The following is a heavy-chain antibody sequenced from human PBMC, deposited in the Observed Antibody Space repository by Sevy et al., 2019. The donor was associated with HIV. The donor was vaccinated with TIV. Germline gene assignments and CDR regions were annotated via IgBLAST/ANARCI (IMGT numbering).Heavy chain of an antibody. J-gene: IGHJ6*02. CDR3: AREVAYYGSGTYHYGMDV. CDR2: ISYDGSNK. V-gene: IGHV3-30-3*01. D-gene: IGHD3-10*01. CDR1: GFTFSSYA. Sequence: GGSLRLSCAASGFTFSSYAMHWVRQAPGKGLECVAVISYDGSNKYYADSVKGRFTISRDNSKNTLYLQMNSLRAEDTAVYYCAREVAYYGSGTYHYGMDVWGQGTTVTVSS.